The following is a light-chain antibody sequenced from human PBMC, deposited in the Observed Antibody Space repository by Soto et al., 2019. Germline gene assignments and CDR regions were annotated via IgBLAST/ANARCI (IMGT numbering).Light chain of an antibody. CDR3: QQRSTSPPLS. J-gene: IGKJ4*02. V-gene: IGKV3-11*02. Sequence: EIVVTQSPATLSLSPGERATLSCRTSQSVGSYLAWYQKKPGKAPRLLSYDASNRATGIPARFSGSGSGRDFTLTISSLEPEDFAVYYCQQRSTSPPLSVGGGIQVEIK. CDR2: DAS. CDR1: QSVGSY.